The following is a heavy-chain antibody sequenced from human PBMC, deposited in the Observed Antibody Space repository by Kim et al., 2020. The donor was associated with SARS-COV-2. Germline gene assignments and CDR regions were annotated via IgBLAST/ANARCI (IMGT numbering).Heavy chain of an antibody. Sequence: SGPTLVNPTQTLTLTCTFSGFSLSTGGVGVGWIRQPPGKSLEWLALIYWDDDKLYSPSLKSRLTITKDTSKNQVVLTMTNMDPVDTATYYCALLACTVFYWYFDLWGRGTLVTVSS. CDR2: IYWDDDK. CDR3: ALLACTVFYWYFDL. CDR1: GFSLSTGGVG. J-gene: IGHJ2*01. V-gene: IGHV2-5*02. D-gene: IGHD3-3*01.